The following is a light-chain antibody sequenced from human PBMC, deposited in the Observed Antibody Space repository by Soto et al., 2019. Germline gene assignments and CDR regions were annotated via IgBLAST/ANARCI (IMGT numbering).Light chain of an antibody. CDR2: EVS. V-gene: IGLV2-14*01. CDR1: SSDVGGYNY. Sequence: QSALVQPASVSGSPGQSITISCTGTSSDVGGYNYVSWYQQHPGKAPKLMIYEVSNRPSGVSNRFPGSKSGNTASLTISGLQAEDEADYYCSSYTSSSTYVFGTGTKVTVL. J-gene: IGLJ1*01. CDR3: SSYTSSSTYV.